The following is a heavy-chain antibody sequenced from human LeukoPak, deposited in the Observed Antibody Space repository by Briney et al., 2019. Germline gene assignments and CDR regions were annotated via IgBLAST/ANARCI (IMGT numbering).Heavy chain of an antibody. V-gene: IGHV4-39*07. J-gene: IGHJ4*02. Sequence: PSETLSLTCTVSGDAIKNSVFYWGWIRQPPEKGLEWIGSLYYDGSDHYNPSLKSRVAISVDTSKNQFSLKLSSVTAADTAVYYCARLIAVAGFIDYWGQGTLVTVSS. CDR3: ARLIAVAGFIDY. D-gene: IGHD6-19*01. CDR1: GDAIKNSVFY. CDR2: LYYDGSD.